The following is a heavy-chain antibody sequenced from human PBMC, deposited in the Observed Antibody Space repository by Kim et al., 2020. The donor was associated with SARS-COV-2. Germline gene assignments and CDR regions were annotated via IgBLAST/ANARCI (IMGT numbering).Heavy chain of an antibody. CDR1: GFTFSSYG. CDR3: AKENTAHVYYYGMDV. V-gene: IGHV3-30*18. Sequence: GGSLRLSCAASGFTFSSYGMHWVRQAPGKGLEWVAVISYDGSNKYYADSVKGRFTISRDNSKNTLYLQMNSLRAEDTAVYYCAKENTAHVYYYGMDVWGQGTTVTVSS. D-gene: IGHD5-18*01. J-gene: IGHJ6*02. CDR2: ISYDGSNK.